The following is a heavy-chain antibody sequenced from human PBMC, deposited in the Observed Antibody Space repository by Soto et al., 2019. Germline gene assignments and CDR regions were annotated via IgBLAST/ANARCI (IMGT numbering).Heavy chain of an antibody. D-gene: IGHD3-3*01. CDR2: IVVGSGNT. Sequence: SVKVSCKASGFTFTSSAVQWVRQARGQRLEWIGWIVVGSGNTNYAQKFQERVTITRDMSTSTAYMELSSLRSEDTAVYYCAADAGFDFWSGYYEYWGQGTLVTVSS. V-gene: IGHV1-58*01. CDR1: GFTFTSSA. CDR3: AADAGFDFWSGYYEY. J-gene: IGHJ4*02.